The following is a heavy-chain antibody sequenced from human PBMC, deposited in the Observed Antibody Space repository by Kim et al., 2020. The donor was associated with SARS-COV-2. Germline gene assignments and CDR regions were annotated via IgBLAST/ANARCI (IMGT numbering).Heavy chain of an antibody. CDR3: VRDPDAPDY. J-gene: IGHJ4*02. D-gene: IGHD2-8*01. CDR2: IRSGGGDTT. V-gene: IGHV3-48*02. CDR1: GFTFSSYS. Sequence: GGSLRLSCATSGFTFSSYSMNWVRRAPGRGLEWVAYIRSGGGDTTYYADSVKGRFTILRDTAKTALHLQMDGLRDEDTALYYCVRDPDAPDYWGQGTLVTVSS.